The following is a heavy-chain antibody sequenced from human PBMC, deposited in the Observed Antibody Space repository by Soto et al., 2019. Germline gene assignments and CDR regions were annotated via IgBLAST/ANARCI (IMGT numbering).Heavy chain of an antibody. CDR2: IYYSGST. D-gene: IGHD5-12*01. CDR3: ARATKSIVATIIFDY. CDR1: GGSISSGGYY. Sequence: QVQLQESGPGLVKPSQTLSLTCTVSGGSISSGGYYWSWIRQHPGKGLEWIGYIYYSGSTYYNPSPKSRVTISVDTSKNQFSLKLSSVTAADTAVYYCARATKSIVATIIFDYWGQGTLVTVSS. J-gene: IGHJ4*02. V-gene: IGHV4-31*03.